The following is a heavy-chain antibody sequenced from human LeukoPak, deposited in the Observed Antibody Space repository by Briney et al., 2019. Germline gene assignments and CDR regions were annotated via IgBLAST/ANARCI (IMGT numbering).Heavy chain of an antibody. CDR3: ATTPEQWLPTFHY. CDR1: GYTFIGYY. D-gene: IGHD6-19*01. Sequence: SVKVSCKASGYTFIGYYMHWVRQAPGQGLEWMGWINPNNGGTNYVQKFQGRVTMTRDTSISTAYMELYRLRSDDTAVYYCATTPEQWLPTFHYWGQGTLVTVSS. J-gene: IGHJ4*02. CDR2: INPNNGGT. V-gene: IGHV1-2*02.